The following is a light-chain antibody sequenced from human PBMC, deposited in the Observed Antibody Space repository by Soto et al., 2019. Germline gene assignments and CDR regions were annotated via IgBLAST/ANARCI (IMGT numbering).Light chain of an antibody. J-gene: IGLJ1*01. V-gene: IGLV2-14*01. CDR2: EVS. CDR3: NSYTSSSTIRNYV. Sequence: QSVLTQPASVSGSPGQSITISCTGTSSDVGGYNYVSWYQQHPGKAPKLMIYEVSNRPSGVSNRFSGSKSGNTAALTLSGLQAEDEADDYCNSYTSSSTIRNYVFGTGTKLTVL. CDR1: SSDVGGYNY.